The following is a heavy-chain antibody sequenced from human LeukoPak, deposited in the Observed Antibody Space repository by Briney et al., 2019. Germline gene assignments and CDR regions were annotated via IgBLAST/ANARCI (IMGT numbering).Heavy chain of an antibody. Sequence: GGSLRLSCAASGFTFSIYAMSWVRQAPGKGLEWVSAISGSGGSTYYADSVKGRFTISRDNSKNTLYLQMNSLRAEDTAVYYCAKGQYQLLYGGFDYWGQGTLVTVSS. CDR1: GFTFSIYA. V-gene: IGHV3-23*01. CDR3: AKGQYQLLYGGFDY. CDR2: ISGSGGST. D-gene: IGHD2-2*02. J-gene: IGHJ4*02.